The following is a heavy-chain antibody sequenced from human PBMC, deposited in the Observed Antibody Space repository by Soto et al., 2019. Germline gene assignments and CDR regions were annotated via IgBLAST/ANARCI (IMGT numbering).Heavy chain of an antibody. D-gene: IGHD1-26*01. CDR3: ARETEGGAPDDY. J-gene: IGHJ4*02. CDR2: IYYSGST. Sequence: NPSETLSLTCTVSGDSISSGDHYWSWIRQAPGKGLEWIGYIYYSGSTYYNPSLESRVTISVDTSKNQFSLKLTSVTAADTALYYCARETEGGAPDDYWGQGTLVTVSS. CDR1: GDSISSGDHY. V-gene: IGHV4-30-4*01.